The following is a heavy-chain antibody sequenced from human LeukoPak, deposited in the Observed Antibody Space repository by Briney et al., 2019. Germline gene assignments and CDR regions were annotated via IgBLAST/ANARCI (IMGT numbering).Heavy chain of an antibody. V-gene: IGHV1-2*02. CDR1: GYTFTGDY. CDR3: AGYQLLKMVY. D-gene: IGHD2-2*01. Sequence: ASVKVSCKASGYTFTGDYMHWVRQAPGQGLEWMGWINPNSGDTHYAQKFQGRVTITRDTSISTAYMELTRLRSDDTAVYYCAGYQLLKMVYWGQGTLVTVSS. J-gene: IGHJ4*02. CDR2: INPNSGDT.